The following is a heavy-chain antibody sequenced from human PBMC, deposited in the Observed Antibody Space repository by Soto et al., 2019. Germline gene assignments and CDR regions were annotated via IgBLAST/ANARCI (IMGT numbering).Heavy chain of an antibody. CDR2: MNPNSGNT. J-gene: IGHJ6*02. V-gene: IGHV1-8*01. D-gene: IGHD5-18*01. Sequence: QVQLVQSGAEVKKPGASVKVSCKASGYTFTSYDINWVRQATGQGLEWMGWMNPNSGNTGYAQKFQGRVTMTRNTSISKAYMELSSLRSEDTAVYYCARTGYSYGLDYYYYFGMDVWGQGTTVTVSS. CDR1: GYTFTSYD. CDR3: ARTGYSYGLDYYYYFGMDV.